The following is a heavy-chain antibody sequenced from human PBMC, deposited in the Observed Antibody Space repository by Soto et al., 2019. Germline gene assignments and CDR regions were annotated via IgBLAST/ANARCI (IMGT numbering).Heavy chain of an antibody. D-gene: IGHD3-10*01. V-gene: IGHV4-34*01. CDR3: ARGLVTMVRGVIITGYYYYYMDV. CDR1: GGSFSGYY. CDR2: INHTGST. Sequence: QVQLQQWGAGLLKPSETLSLTCAVYGGSFSGYYWSWIRQPPGKGLEWIGEINHTGSTNYTPSLKSPVTISVDTFNNEFSLKLSSVTDADTAVYYCARGLVTMVRGVIITGYYYYYMDVWGKGTTVTVSS. J-gene: IGHJ6*03.